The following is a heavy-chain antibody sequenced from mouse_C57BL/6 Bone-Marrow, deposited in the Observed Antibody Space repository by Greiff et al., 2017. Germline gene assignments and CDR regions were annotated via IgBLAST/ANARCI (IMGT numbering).Heavy chain of an antibody. CDR3: ARDKEDGLGYYYAMDY. J-gene: IGHJ4*01. D-gene: IGHD4-1*01. CDR1: GFTFSSYA. CDR2: ISDGGSYT. V-gene: IGHV5-4*01. Sequence: EVKLMESGGGLVKPGGSLKLSCAASGFTFSSYAMSWVRQTPEKRLEWVATISDGGSYTYYPDNVKGRFTISRDNAKNNLYLQMSHLKSEDTAMYYCARDKEDGLGYYYAMDYWGQGTSVTVSS.